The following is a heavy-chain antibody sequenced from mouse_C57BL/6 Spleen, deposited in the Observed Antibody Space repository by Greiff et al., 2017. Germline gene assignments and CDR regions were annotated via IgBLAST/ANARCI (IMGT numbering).Heavy chain of an antibody. Sequence: DVKLVESEGGLVQPGSSMKLSCTASGFTFSDYYMAWVRQVPEKGLEWVANINYDGSSTYYLDSLKSRFIISRYNAKNILYLQMSSLTSEDTATYYCARADYGYDYWGQGTTLTVSS. D-gene: IGHD2-2*01. J-gene: IGHJ2*01. CDR2: INYDGSST. CDR3: ARADYGYDY. CDR1: GFTFSDYY. V-gene: IGHV5-16*01.